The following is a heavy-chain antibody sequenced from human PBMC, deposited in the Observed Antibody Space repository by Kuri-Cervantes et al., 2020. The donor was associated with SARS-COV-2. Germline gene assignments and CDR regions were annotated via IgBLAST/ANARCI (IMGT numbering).Heavy chain of an antibody. CDR2: ISYDGSNK. J-gene: IGHJ6*02. D-gene: IGHD3-10*01. CDR3: AGSSIAPNYYYYGMDV. V-gene: IGHV3-30*03. CDR1: GFTFSSYS. Sequence: GESLKISCAASGFTFSSYSMNWVRQAPGKGLEWVAVISYDGSNKYYADSVKGRFTISRDNSKNTLYLQMNSLRSDDTAVYYCAGSSIAPNYYYYGMDVWGQGTTVTDSS.